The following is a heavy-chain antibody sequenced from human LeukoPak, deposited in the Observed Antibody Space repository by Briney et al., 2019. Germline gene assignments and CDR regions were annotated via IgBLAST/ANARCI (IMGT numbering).Heavy chain of an antibody. V-gene: IGHV4-34*01. D-gene: IGHD6-19*01. CDR1: GGSFSGYY. CDR3: ARGAQWLDQYYFDY. CDR2: INHSGST. Sequence: SETLSLTCAVYGGSFSGYYWSWIRQPPGKGLEWIGEINHSGSTNYNPSLKSRVTISVDTSKNQFSLKLSSVTAADTAVYYCARGAQWLDQYYFDYWGQGTLVTVSS. J-gene: IGHJ4*02.